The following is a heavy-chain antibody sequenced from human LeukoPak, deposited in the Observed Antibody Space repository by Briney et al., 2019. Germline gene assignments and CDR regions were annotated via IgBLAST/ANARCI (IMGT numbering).Heavy chain of an antibody. CDR1: GYTFTGYY. J-gene: IGHJ4*02. CDR3: ARDPRAPKRRDGYKLFDY. CDR2: INPNSGST. D-gene: IGHD5-24*01. V-gene: IGHV1-46*01. Sequence: GASVKVSCKASGYTFTGYYMHWVRQAPGQGLEWMGWINPNSGSTSYAQKFQGRVTMTRDTSTSTVYMELSSLRSEDTAVYYCARDPRAPKRRDGYKLFDYWGQGTLVTVSS.